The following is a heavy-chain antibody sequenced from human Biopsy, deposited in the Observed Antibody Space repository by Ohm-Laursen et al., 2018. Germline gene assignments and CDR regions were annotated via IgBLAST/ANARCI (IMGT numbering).Heavy chain of an antibody. V-gene: IGHV1-18*01. Sequence: SVKVSCKASGYTFTNYGISWVRQAPGQGLEWMGWINAYNGNTNYAQKLQGRVTMTTDTSTSTAYMELWSLRSDDTALYYCARDRTPYYDFWSGKSFDNWFDPWGQGTLVTVSS. D-gene: IGHD3-3*01. CDR2: INAYNGNT. J-gene: IGHJ5*02. CDR3: ARDRTPYYDFWSGKSFDNWFDP. CDR1: GYTFTNYG.